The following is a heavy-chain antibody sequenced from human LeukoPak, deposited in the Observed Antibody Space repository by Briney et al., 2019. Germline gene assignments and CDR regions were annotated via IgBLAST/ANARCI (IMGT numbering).Heavy chain of an antibody. D-gene: IGHD3-16*01. V-gene: IGHV4-34*01. CDR2: ISQSGST. J-gene: IGHJ6*02. Sequence: SETLSLTCAVYGGSFSGYYWNWIRQPPGRGLEWIGEISQSGSTNYNPSLKSRITMSVDTPRNQFSLQLRSMTAADTAVYFCARATDDEFYLYYGMDVWGQGTTVTVSS. CDR3: ARATDDEFYLYYGMDV. CDR1: GGSFSGYY.